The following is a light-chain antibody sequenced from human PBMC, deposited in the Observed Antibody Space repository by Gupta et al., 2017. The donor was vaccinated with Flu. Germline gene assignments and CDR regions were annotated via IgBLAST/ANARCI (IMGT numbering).Light chain of an antibody. J-gene: IGLJ2*01. CDR3: AAWDNSLNGVA. V-gene: IGLV1-44*01. Sequence: QSVLTQPLSASGTPGQTVTISCSGTSSNIGNNNVNWYQHLPGTAPKLLIYSNNQQSSGVPDRFSGSKSGTSASLAISGLQSEDEADYYCAAWDNSLNGVAFGGGTKLTVL. CDR1: SSNIGNNN. CDR2: SNN.